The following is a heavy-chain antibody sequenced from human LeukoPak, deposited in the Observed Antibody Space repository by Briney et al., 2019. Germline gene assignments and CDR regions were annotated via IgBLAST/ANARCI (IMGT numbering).Heavy chain of an antibody. CDR1: GVSISSSSYY. J-gene: IGHJ5*02. Sequence: NPSETLSLTCTVSGVSISSSSYYWGWIRQPPGKGLEWIGSIYYSGSTYYNPSLKSRVTISVDTSKNQFSLKLSSVTAADTAVYYCARRLSSIAARRNWFDPWGQGTLVTVSS. V-gene: IGHV4-39*01. CDR3: ARRLSSIAARRNWFDP. D-gene: IGHD6-6*01. CDR2: IYYSGST.